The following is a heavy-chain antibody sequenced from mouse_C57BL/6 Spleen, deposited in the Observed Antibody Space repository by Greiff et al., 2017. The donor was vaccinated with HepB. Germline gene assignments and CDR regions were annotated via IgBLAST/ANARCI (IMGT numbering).Heavy chain of an antibody. CDR2: IDPENGDT. J-gene: IGHJ3*01. CDR1: GFNIKDDY. Sequence: VQLQQSGAELVRPGASVKLSCTASGFNIKDDYMHWVKQRPEQGLEWIGWIDPENGDTEYASKFQGKATITADTSSNTAYLQLSSLTSEDTAVYYCTKYHWFAYWGQGTLVTVSA. D-gene: IGHD5-1*01. CDR3: TKYHWFAY. V-gene: IGHV14-4*01.